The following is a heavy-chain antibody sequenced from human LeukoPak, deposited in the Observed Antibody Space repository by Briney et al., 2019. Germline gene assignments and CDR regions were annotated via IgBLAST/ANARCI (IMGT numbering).Heavy chain of an antibody. D-gene: IGHD3-22*01. CDR2: ISGRGGST. CDR3: SYYYDSSGYLDY. CDR1: GFTFSNYP. J-gene: IGHJ4*02. V-gene: IGHV3-23*01. Sequence: GGSLRLSCAASGFTFSNYPMSWVRQAAGKGLEWVSTISGRGGSTYYADSVKGRFTISRDNSRNTLYLQTNSLRAEDTAVYYCSYYYDSSGYLDYWGQGTLVTVSS.